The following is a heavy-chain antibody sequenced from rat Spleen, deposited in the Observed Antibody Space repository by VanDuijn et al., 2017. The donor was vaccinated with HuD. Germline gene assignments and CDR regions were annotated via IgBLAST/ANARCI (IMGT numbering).Heavy chain of an antibody. J-gene: IGHJ2*01. CDR3: TSGNSGHDY. D-gene: IGHD4-3*01. CDR2: VSSGGNT. V-gene: IGHV2S8*01. CDR1: GFSLTSNG. Sequence: QVQLKESGPGLVQPSQALSLTCTVSGFSLTSNGVSWVRQPPGKGLEWLAAVSSGGNTYYNSGIKSRLTISRDTSKSQVFLKMNSLQTEDTAIYFCTSGNSGHDYWGQGVMVTVSS.